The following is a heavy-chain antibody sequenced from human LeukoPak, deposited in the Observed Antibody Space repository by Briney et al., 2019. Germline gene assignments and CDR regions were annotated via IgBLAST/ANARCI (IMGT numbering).Heavy chain of an antibody. J-gene: IGHJ6*02. V-gene: IGHV1-18*01. CDR2: ISAYNGNT. CDR1: GYTFTSYG. D-gene: IGHD3-22*01. CDR3: AREGHEYYYDSSGYPSVIHYGMDV. Sequence: ASVKVSCKASGYTFTSYGISWVRQAPGQGLEWMGWISAYNGNTNYAQKLQGRVTMTTDTSTSTAYMEPRSLRSDDTAVYYCAREGHEYYYDSSGYPSVIHYGMDVWGQGTTVTVSS.